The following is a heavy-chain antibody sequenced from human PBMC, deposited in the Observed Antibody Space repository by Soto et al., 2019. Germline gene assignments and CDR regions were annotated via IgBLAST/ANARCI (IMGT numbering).Heavy chain of an antibody. V-gene: IGHV3-23*01. D-gene: IGHD3-10*01. CDR3: ANVNYGSGAYFTDS. CDR1: GFTFSSYA. CDR2: ITNSGDST. J-gene: IGHJ4*02. Sequence: GGSLRLSCAASGFTFSSYAMNWVRQAPGKGLEWVSAITNSGDSTYYADSVKGRFTISRDNSENTLYLQMNGLRAEDTAVYYCANVNYGSGAYFTDSWGQGTLVTSPQ.